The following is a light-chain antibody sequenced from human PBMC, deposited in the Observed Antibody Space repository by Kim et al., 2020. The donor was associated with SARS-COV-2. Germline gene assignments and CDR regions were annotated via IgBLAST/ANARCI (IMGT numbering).Light chain of an antibody. V-gene: IGKV3-20*01. Sequence: SPGERATLSCRARQGVSTSYLAGYQPKPGQAPGFLIYGPTTRATGSPDRFGGSGSSTDFALTSSRLGPEDFAVYYCQQYGSSPVTFGQRTRLEIK. CDR2: GPT. CDR3: QQYGSSPVT. J-gene: IGKJ5*01. CDR1: QGVSTSY.